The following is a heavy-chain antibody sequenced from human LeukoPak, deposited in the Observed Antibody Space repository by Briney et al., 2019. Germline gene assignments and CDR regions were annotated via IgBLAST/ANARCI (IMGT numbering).Heavy chain of an antibody. D-gene: IGHD4-11*01. Sequence: SETLSLTCTVSGGSISSGTYYWSWIRQPAGKGLEWIGRIYTSGSTDFNPSLKSRVTISTDASKNQFSLRLRSVTAADTAVYYCARSPRLHVGGDWFDPWGQGTLVTVSS. V-gene: IGHV4-61*02. J-gene: IGHJ5*02. CDR3: ARSPRLHVGGDWFDP. CDR1: GGSISSGTYY. CDR2: IYTSGST.